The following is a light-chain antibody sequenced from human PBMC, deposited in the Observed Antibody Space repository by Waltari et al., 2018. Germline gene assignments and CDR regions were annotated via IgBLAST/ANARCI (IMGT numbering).Light chain of an antibody. V-gene: IGLV2-11*01. J-gene: IGLJ2*01. Sequence: QSALTQPRSVSGSPGQSVTISCTGTSSDVGAFNYVSWYQQHSGKAPNLISFDVSQRPSGGPDRFSGSKSGNTASLTISGLQAEDEADYYCCSYAVSHTPFGRGTKLTVL. CDR1: SSDVGAFNY. CDR3: CSYAVSHTP. CDR2: DVS.